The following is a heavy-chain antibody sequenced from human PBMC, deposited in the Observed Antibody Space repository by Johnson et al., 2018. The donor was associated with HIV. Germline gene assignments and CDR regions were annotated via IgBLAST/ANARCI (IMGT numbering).Heavy chain of an antibody. Sequence: QVQLVESGGGVVQPGRSLRLSCAASGFTFTIYTMHWVRQAPGKGLEWVAIISYDGSNTFYVDSVKGRFTISRDNAKNSLYLQINSLRAEDTAFYYCTREITFGGVIGPKGGSDAFDIWGQGTMVTVSS. CDR1: GFTFTIYT. CDR2: ISYDGSNT. J-gene: IGHJ3*02. CDR3: TREITFGGVIGPKGGSDAFDI. V-gene: IGHV3-30*04. D-gene: IGHD3-16*02.